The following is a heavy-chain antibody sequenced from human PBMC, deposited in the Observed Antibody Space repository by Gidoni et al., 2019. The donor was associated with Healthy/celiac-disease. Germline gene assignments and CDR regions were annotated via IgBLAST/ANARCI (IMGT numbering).Heavy chain of an antibody. D-gene: IGHD3-22*01. CDR1: GGSISRSRYY. V-gene: IGHV4-39*01. CDR3: ARRYYDSSGYLDY. CDR2: IYYSGST. Sequence: QLQLQESGPGLVKPSETLSLACTVPGGSISRSRYYWGWIRQPPGKGLEWIGSIYYSGSTYYNPSLKSRVTISVDTSKNQFSLKLSSVTAADTAVYYCARRYYDSSGYLDYWGQGTLVTVSS. J-gene: IGHJ4*02.